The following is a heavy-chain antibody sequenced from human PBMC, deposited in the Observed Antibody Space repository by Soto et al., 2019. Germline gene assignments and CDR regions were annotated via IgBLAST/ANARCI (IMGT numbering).Heavy chain of an antibody. CDR3: ARGRYGSETYAGHEMSWYFDL. CDR2: FYTGTST. J-gene: IGHJ2*01. Sequence: EVQLVESGGDLVQPGGSLRLTCAASGIIGSQNYMSWVRQAPGTGLEWVSVFYTGTSTYYTDSVKGRFTMSRDNSKNTLDLQMTSLRVEDTAVYYCARGRYGSETYAGHEMSWYFDLWGLGTLVSVSS. V-gene: IGHV3-66*01. D-gene: IGHD3-9*01. CDR1: GIIGSQNY.